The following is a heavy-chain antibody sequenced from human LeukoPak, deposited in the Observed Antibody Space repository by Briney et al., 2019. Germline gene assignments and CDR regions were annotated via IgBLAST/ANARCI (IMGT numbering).Heavy chain of an antibody. V-gene: IGHV4-59*08. CDR1: GGSISSYY. D-gene: IGHD3-22*01. CDR2: IYYSGST. J-gene: IGHJ3*02. Sequence: SETLSLTCTVSGGSISSYYWSWIRQPPGKGLEWIGYIYYSGSTNYNPSLKSRVTISVDTSKNQFSLKLSSVTAADTAVYYCARPLSISGYYYDAFDIWGQGAMVTVSS. CDR3: ARPLSISGYYYDAFDI.